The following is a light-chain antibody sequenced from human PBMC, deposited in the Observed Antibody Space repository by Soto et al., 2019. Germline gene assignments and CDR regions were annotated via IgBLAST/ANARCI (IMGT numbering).Light chain of an antibody. Sequence: AIRMTPSPSSVSASTGARVTITCRASQGISSYLAWYQQKPGKAPKLLIYAASTLQSGVPSRFSGSGSGTDFTLTISCLQSEDFATYYCQQYYSYPSITFGQGTRLEIK. CDR1: QGISSY. CDR3: QQYYSYPSIT. CDR2: AAS. J-gene: IGKJ5*01. V-gene: IGKV1-8*01.